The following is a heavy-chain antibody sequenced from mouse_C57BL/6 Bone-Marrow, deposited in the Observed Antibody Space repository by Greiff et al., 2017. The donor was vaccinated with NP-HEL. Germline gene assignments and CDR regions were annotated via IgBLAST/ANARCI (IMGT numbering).Heavy chain of an antibody. J-gene: IGHJ3*01. V-gene: IGHV2-2*01. CDR2: IWSGGST. Sequence: QVQLQQSGPGLVQPSQSLSITCTVSGFSLTSYGVHWVRQSQGKGLEWLGVIWSGGSTDYNAAFISRLSISKDNSKSQVFFKMNSLQADDTAIYYCARTGYYSRFAYWGQGTLVTVSA. CDR1: GFSLTSYG. CDR3: ARTGYYSRFAY. D-gene: IGHD2-3*01.